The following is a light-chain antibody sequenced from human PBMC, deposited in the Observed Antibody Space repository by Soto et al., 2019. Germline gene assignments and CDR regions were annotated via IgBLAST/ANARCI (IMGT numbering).Light chain of an antibody. CDR3: QQVNSLPIT. CDR1: QGISKW. Sequence: DIQMTQSPSSVSASVGDRVTITCRASQGISKWLVWYQQKPGKAPKLLIYAASSLRSGVPSRFSGSGSGADFTLTISNLQPEDFATYYCQQVNSLPITFGQGTPLEIK. CDR2: AAS. J-gene: IGKJ5*01. V-gene: IGKV1-12*01.